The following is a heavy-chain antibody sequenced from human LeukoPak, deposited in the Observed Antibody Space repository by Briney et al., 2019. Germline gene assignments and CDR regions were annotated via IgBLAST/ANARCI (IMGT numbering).Heavy chain of an antibody. CDR3: ARPAIGQYRRGYYFDY. V-gene: IGHV4-4*07. Sequence: SETLSLTCSVSGGSINTYYGSWIRQSAGKGLEWIGRIHTSGSTNYNPSLKSRVTMSVDTSKNQFSLKLSSVSAADTAVYYCARPAIGQYRRGYYFDYWGQGTLVTVSS. D-gene: IGHD2-2*01. CDR2: IHTSGST. J-gene: IGHJ4*02. CDR1: GGSINTYY.